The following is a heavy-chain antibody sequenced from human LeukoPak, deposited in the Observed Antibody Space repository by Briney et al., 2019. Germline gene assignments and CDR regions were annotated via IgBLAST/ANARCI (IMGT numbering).Heavy chain of an antibody. Sequence: GGSLRLSCAASGFTFSSYGMHWVRQAPGKGLEWVAVIWYDGTNTYYADSVKGRFTISRDHSKNTLYLQMNSLRAEDTAVYYCARDFCSGGSCYPDAFDIWGQGTMVTVSS. CDR3: ARDFCSGGSCYPDAFDI. J-gene: IGHJ3*02. D-gene: IGHD2-15*01. CDR2: IWYDGTNT. V-gene: IGHV3-33*01. CDR1: GFTFSSYG.